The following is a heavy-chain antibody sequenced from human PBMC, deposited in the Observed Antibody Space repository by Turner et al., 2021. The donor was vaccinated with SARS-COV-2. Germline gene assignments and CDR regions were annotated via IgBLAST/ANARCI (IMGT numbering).Heavy chain of an antibody. CDR1: GGTLSGYA. CDR3: ARDSRGGRWLQPFWY. J-gene: IGHJ4*02. D-gene: IGHD3-16*01. CDR2: IIAIFGTA. V-gene: IGHV1-69*01. Sequence: QVQLVQSGAEVKKPGSSVKVSCQTSGGTLSGYAISLVRQAPGQGLECMGGIIAIFGTANYAQKFQGRVTITADESTSTAYMELSSLRSEDTAVYYCARDSRGGRWLQPFWYWGQGTLVTVSS.